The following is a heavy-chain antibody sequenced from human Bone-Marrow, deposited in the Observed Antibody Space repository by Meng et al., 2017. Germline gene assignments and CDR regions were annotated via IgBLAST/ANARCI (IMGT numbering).Heavy chain of an antibody. J-gene: IGHJ4*02. CDR2: ISYDGSNK. CDR1: GFTFSSYA. Sequence: VQLVACGGGVVQPGRSLRLSCAASGFTFSSYAMHWVRQAPGKGLEWVAVISYDGSNKYYADSVKGRFTISRDNSKNTLYLQMNSLRAEDTAVYYCARGLRSKTGGVDYWGQGTLVTVSS. CDR3: ARGLRSKTGGVDY. D-gene: IGHD4-17*01. V-gene: IGHV3-30*04.